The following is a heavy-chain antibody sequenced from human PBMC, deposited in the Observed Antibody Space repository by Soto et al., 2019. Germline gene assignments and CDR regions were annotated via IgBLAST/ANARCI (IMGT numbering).Heavy chain of an antibody. CDR3: ARESIVGATNTFDY. V-gene: IGHV3-66*01. CDR2: IYSGGST. CDR1: GFTVSSNY. J-gene: IGHJ4*02. D-gene: IGHD1-26*01. Sequence: EVQLVESGGGLVQPGESLGLSCAASGFTVSSNYMSWVRQAPGKGLEWVSIIYSGGSTYYADSVKGRFTISRDNSKNTLYLQMNSLRAEDTAVYYCARESIVGATNTFDYWGQGTLVTVSS.